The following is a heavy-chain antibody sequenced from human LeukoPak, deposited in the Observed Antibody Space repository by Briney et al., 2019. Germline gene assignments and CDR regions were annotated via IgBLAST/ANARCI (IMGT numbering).Heavy chain of an antibody. V-gene: IGHV4-34*01. D-gene: IGHD1-26*01. CDR2: INHSGST. J-gene: IGHJ4*02. CDR1: GGSFSGYY. CDR3: ARGRGGSYYFY. Sequence: SETLSLTCAVYGGSFSGYYWSWIRQPPGKGLEWIREINHSGSTNYNPSLKSRVTISVDTSKNQFSLKLSSVTAADTAVYYCARGRGGSYYFYWGQGTLVTVSS.